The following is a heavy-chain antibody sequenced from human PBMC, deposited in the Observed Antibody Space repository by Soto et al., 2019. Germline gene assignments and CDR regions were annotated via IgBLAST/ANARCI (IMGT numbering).Heavy chain of an antibody. CDR2: MKANSANA. D-gene: IGHD3-16*01. V-gene: IGHV1-8*01. J-gene: IGHJ6*02. Sequence: QVQLVQSGAEVKKPGASVKVSCKASGYTFTSYDINWVRQDPGQGLEWMGWMKANSANACYAQKFEGRVNMIMNTSTSTDYMARSSLRSENTAVYYCAREGVRGMDVWGHGTTVTVSS. CDR3: AREGVRGMDV. CDR1: GYTFTSYD.